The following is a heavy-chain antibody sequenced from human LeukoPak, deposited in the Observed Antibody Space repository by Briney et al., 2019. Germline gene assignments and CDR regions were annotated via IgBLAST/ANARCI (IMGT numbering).Heavy chain of an antibody. CDR3: AKDMGSGSYSYDAFDI. J-gene: IGHJ3*02. V-gene: IGHV3-53*05. Sequence: GSLRLSCAASGFIVSSNYMSWVRPAPGKGLEWVSVIYSVGSTYYADSVKGRFTISRDNAKNSLYLQMNSLRAEDTALYYCAKDMGSGSYSYDAFDIWGQGTMVTVSS. CDR1: GFIVSSNY. D-gene: IGHD1-26*01. CDR2: IYSVGST.